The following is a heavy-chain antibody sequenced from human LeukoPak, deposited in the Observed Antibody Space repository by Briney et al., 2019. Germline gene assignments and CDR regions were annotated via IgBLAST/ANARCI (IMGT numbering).Heavy chain of an antibody. CDR3: VRDIVVVTAPGDY. CDR2: IWYDGGTK. D-gene: IGHD2-21*02. J-gene: IGHJ4*02. CDR1: GFTFSNNG. Sequence: GTSLRLSCAASGFTFSNNGMHWVRQAPGKGLEWLAVIWYDGGTKYYADSVKGRFTISRDNSKNTLYLQMTSLRAEDTAVYYCVRDIVVVTAPGDYWGQGALVTVSS. V-gene: IGHV3-33*01.